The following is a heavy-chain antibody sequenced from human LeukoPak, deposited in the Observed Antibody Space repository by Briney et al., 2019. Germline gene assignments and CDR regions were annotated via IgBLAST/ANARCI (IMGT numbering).Heavy chain of an antibody. CDR2: INTDGTYI. V-gene: IGHV3-74*01. D-gene: IGHD2-21*02. CDR3: ARVIGGDYHFDS. J-gene: IGHJ4*02. CDR1: GFTLSSSW. Sequence: GGSLRLSCAASGFTLSSSWMHWVRQVPGKGLVCVSRINTDGTYIIYEDSVKGRFTISRDNAENTVYLQMSSLRAEDTAVYYCARVIGGDYHFDSWGQGVLVIVSS.